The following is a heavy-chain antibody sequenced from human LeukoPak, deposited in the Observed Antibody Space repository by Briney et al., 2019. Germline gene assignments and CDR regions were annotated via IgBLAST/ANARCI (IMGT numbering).Heavy chain of an antibody. CDR1: GFPFSGNA. CDR3: ARSSGWWSLDY. CDR2: VGGDEKA. J-gene: IGHJ4*02. V-gene: IGHV3-23*01. D-gene: IGHD6-19*01. Sequence: GGSLRLSCAASGFPFSGNAMSWVRQAPGRGLEWVSGVGGDEKAHYADFVRGRFTISRDNSKKTVYLQMNSLTVEDTAVYYCARSSGWWSLDYWGQGTLVTVSS.